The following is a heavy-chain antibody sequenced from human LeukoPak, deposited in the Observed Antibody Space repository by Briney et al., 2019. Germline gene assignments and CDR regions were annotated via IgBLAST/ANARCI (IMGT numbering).Heavy chain of an antibody. CDR1: GFTFSNYA. V-gene: IGHV3-23*01. J-gene: IGHJ1*01. CDR2: ISGSTGST. D-gene: IGHD2-2*01. Sequence: GGSLRLSCAASGFTFSNYAMNWVRQAPGKGLEWVSLISGSTGSTYYADSVKGRFSISRDNSKNTLYLQMNSLRAEDTAVYYCARDAKYCSSTSCYVEYFQHWGQGTLVTVSS. CDR3: ARDAKYCSSTSCYVEYFQH.